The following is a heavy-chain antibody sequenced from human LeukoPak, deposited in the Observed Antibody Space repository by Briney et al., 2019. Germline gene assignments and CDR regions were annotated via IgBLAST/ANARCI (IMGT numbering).Heavy chain of an antibody. CDR2: IRYDGSNK. Sequence: GGSLRLSCAASGFTFSSYSMHWVRQAPGKGLEWVAFIRYDGSNKNYADSVKGRFTISRDNSKNTLYLQMNSLRAEDTAVYYCARDGGTMIVVVYYFDYWGQGTLVTVSS. J-gene: IGHJ4*02. V-gene: IGHV3-30*02. CDR1: GFTFSSYS. CDR3: ARDGGTMIVVVYYFDY. D-gene: IGHD3-22*01.